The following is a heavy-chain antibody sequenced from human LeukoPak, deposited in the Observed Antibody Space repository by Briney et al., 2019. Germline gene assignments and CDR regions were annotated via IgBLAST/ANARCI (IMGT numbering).Heavy chain of an antibody. CDR1: GFTFSSYS. CDR3: ARLTSVVTQDFDY. CDR2: ISSSSSYI. D-gene: IGHD4-23*01. Sequence: GGSLRLSCAASGFTFSSYSMNWVRQAPGKGLEWVSSISSSSSYIYYADSVKGRFTISRDNAKNSLYLQMNSLRAEDTAVYYCARLTSVVTQDFDYWGQGTLVTVSS. V-gene: IGHV3-21*01. J-gene: IGHJ4*02.